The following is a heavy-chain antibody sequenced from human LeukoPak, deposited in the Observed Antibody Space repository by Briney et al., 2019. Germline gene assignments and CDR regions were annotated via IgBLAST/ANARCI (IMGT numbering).Heavy chain of an antibody. CDR3: ARDRGATRESWFDP. Sequence: ASVKVSCKAPGGTFSSYAISWVRQAPGQGLEWMGGIIPIFGKANYAQKFQGRVTITADESTSTAYMELSSLRSEDTAVYYCARDRGATRESWFDPWGQGTLVTVSS. D-gene: IGHD1-26*01. CDR1: GGTFSSYA. J-gene: IGHJ5*02. V-gene: IGHV1-69*13. CDR2: IIPIFGKA.